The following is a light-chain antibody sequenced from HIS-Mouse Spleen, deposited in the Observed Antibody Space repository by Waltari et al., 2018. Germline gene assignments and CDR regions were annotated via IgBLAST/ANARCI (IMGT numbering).Light chain of an antibody. CDR2: EGS. J-gene: IGLJ2*01. CDR1: SSDVGSYNL. V-gene: IGLV2-23*01. CDR3: CSYAGSSTSVV. Sequence: QSALTQPASVSGSPGQSITISCPGTSSDVGSYNLVSWYQQHPGKAPKLMIYEGSKRPSGVSNRVSGSKSGNTDSLTISGLQAEDEADYYCCSYAGSSTSVVFGGGTKLTVL.